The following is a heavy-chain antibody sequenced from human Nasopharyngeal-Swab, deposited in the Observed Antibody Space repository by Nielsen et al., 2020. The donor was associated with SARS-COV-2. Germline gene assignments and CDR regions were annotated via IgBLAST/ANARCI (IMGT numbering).Heavy chain of an antibody. J-gene: IGHJ4*02. CDR3: AKPHVLSIISYYFDY. V-gene: IGHV3-23*01. D-gene: IGHD2-8*01. CDR1: GFTLSNYV. CDR2: IRSADKT. Sequence: GESLKISCVASGFTLSNYVMSWVRHAPAKGLEWVSAIRSADKTHYADSVKGRFTISRDNSKNTLYLQMNSLRAEDTAVYYCAKPHVLSIISYYFDYWGQGTLVTVSS.